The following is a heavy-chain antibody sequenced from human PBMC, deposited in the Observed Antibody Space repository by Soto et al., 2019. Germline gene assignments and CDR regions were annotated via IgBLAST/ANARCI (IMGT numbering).Heavy chain of an antibody. Sequence: SETLALTCSVSGESITMKGDYFCCIRQRPGKGLQLIGNVYWTGSTFSHPSLTSRVFISVDTSKNEFSLRLTSVTAADTAVYYCARSHYTYGLLIDYWGPGTLVTVSS. V-gene: IGHV4-39*01. D-gene: IGHD2-8*01. CDR2: VYWTGST. CDR3: ARSHYTYGLLIDY. CDR1: GESITMKGDY. J-gene: IGHJ4*02.